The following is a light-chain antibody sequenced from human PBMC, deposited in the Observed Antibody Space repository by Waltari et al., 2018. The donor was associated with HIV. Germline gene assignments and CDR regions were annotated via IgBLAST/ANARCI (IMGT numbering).Light chain of an antibody. V-gene: IGLV2-23*02. CDR2: EVS. Sequence: QSALTQPASVSGSPGQSINISCTGTSSDVGSYYLVSWYQQHPGKAPKLMIYEVSKRPSGVSNRFSGSKSGNTASLTISGLQAEDEADYYCCSYAGSSTFVVFGGGTKLTVL. CDR1: SSDVGSYYL. CDR3: CSYAGSSTFVV. J-gene: IGLJ2*01.